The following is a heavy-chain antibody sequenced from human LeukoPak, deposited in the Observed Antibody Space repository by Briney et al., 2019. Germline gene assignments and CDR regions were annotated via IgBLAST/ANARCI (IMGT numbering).Heavy chain of an antibody. CDR2: INHSGST. D-gene: IGHD2-21*01. Sequence: PSETLSLTCAVYGGSFSGYYWSWIRQPPGKGLEWIGEINHSGSTNYNPSLKSRVTISVDTSKNQFSLKLSSVIAADTAVYYCARGRRLVYWGQGTLVTVSS. CDR3: ARGRRLVY. CDR1: GGSFSGYY. V-gene: IGHV4-34*01. J-gene: IGHJ4*02.